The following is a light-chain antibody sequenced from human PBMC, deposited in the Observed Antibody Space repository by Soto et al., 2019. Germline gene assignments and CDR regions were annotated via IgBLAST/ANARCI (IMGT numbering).Light chain of an antibody. V-gene: IGLV6-57*03. Sequence: QSVSESPGKTVIISCTRSSGAIASNSVQWYQQRPGSAPSTVIYEDNQRPSGVPDRFSGSTDGSSNSASLTISGLQTEDEADYYCQSYDSNTVVFGGGTKLTVL. CDR2: EDN. CDR1: SGAIASNS. CDR3: QSYDSNTVV. J-gene: IGLJ2*01.